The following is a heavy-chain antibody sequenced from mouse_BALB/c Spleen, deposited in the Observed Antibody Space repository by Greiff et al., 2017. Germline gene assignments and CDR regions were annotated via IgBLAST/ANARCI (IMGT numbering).Heavy chain of an antibody. V-gene: IGHV5-6-3*01. CDR2: INSNGGST. Sequence: EVQLVESGGGLVQPGGSLKLSCAASGFTFSSYGMSWVRQTPDKRLELVATINSNGGSTYYPDSVKGRFTISRDNAKNTLYLQMSSLKSEDTAMYYCLRHYFDYWGQGTTLTVSS. J-gene: IGHJ2*01. D-gene: IGHD2-12*01. CDR3: LRHYFDY. CDR1: GFTFSSYG.